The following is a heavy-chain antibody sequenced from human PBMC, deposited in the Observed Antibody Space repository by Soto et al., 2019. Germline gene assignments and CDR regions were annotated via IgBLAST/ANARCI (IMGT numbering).Heavy chain of an antibody. J-gene: IGHJ6*02. CDR1: GGNRYT. Sequence: QVQLVQSGAEVKKPGSSVKVSCKGSGGNRYTITWVRQAPGQGLEWMGRIIPMFGIASYAQNFQGRFTMTADKSTSTAYMELSSLRAEDTAVYYCARDSGRSDVVPAAISAMDVWGQGTTVTVSS. D-gene: IGHD2-2*01. CDR3: ARDSGRSDVVPAAISAMDV. CDR2: IIPMFGIA. V-gene: IGHV1-69*08.